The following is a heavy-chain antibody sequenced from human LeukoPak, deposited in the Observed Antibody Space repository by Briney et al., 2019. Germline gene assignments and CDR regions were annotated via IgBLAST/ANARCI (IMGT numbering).Heavy chain of an antibody. J-gene: IGHJ6*03. CDR1: GYTFTSYD. V-gene: IGHV1-8*01. Sequence: ASVQVSCKASGYTFTSYDINWVRQATGQGLAWMGWMNPNSGNTGYAQKFQGRVTMTRNTSITTAYMELSSLRSEDTAVYYCARGAYSSSFYYYYMDVWGKGTTVTVSS. D-gene: IGHD6-13*01. CDR3: ARGAYSSSFYYYYMDV. CDR2: MNPNSGNT.